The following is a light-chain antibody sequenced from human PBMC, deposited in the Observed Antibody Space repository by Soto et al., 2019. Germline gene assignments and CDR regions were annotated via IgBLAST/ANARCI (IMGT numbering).Light chain of an antibody. V-gene: IGLV2-8*01. CDR3: SSYAGSNNLL. CDR1: RSDVGGYNY. Sequence: QSALTQPPSASGSPGQSVTISCTGTRSDVGGYNYVSWYQQHPGKAPKLMISEVNKRPSGVPDRFSGSKSGNTASLTVSGLQAEDEADYYCSSYAGSNNLLFGGGTKVTVL. CDR2: EVN. J-gene: IGLJ3*02.